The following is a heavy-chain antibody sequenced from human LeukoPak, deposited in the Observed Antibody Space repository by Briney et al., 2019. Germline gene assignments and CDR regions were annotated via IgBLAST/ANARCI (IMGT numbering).Heavy chain of an antibody. D-gene: IGHD5-24*01. J-gene: IGHJ4*02. V-gene: IGHV3-23*01. Sequence: GGSLRLSCAASGFTFSSYGMTWVRQAPGKGLEWVSVISGGGGTTYYTDSVKGRFTISRDNSKNTLYLQMNSLRAEDTAVYYFAKDRWHKGKGFDYWGQGTRVPVPP. CDR2: ISGGGGTT. CDR3: AKDRWHKGKGFDY. CDR1: GFTFSSYG.